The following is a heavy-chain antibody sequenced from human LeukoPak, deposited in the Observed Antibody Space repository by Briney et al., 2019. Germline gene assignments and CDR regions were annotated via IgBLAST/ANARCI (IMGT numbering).Heavy chain of an antibody. J-gene: IGHJ4*02. V-gene: IGHV3-30*03. Sequence: GGSLRLSCAASGFSFSSYGMHWVRQAPGKGLEWVSLISNDGSNEYYADSVKGRFTISRDNAKNSLYLQMNSLRAEDTAVYYCARTANFAAGYYIDYWGQGTLVTVSS. D-gene: IGHD6-13*01. CDR1: GFSFSSYG. CDR2: ISNDGSNE. CDR3: ARTANFAAGYYIDY.